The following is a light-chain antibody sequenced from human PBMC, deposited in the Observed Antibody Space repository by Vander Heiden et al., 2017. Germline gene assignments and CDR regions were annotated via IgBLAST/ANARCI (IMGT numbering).Light chain of an antibody. CDR1: QSISSW. J-gene: IGKJ4*01. V-gene: IGKV1-5*03. CDR3: QQYNSYSLT. Sequence: DIQMAQSPSTLSASEGDRVTITCRASQSISSWLDWYQQKPGKATKLLVYKASSLESGVASRFSGSGSGTEFTLTISSLQHDDFATYYCQQYNSYSLTFGGGTKVEIK. CDR2: KAS.